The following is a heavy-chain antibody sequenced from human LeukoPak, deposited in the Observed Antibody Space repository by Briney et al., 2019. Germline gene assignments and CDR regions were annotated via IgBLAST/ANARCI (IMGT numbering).Heavy chain of an antibody. J-gene: IGHJ4*02. V-gene: IGHV1-46*01. CDR3: AREAVAGYYYFDY. D-gene: IGHD6-19*01. Sequence: GIINPSGGSTSYAQKFQGRVTMTRDTSTTTVDMELSSLRSEDTAVYYCAREAVAGYYYFDYWGQGILVTVSS. CDR2: INPSGGST.